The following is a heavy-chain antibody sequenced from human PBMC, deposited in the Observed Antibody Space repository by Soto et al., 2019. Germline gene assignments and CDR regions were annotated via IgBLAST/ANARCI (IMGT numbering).Heavy chain of an antibody. Sequence: QVQLVQSGAEVKKPGSSVKVSCKASGGTFSNYAISWVRQAPGQGLEWMGGIIPIFGTANYAQKFQGRVTITADESMRTAYMELSSLISEDTAVYYCARVPGYSYDSWVDPWGQGTLVTVSS. CDR1: GGTFSNYA. CDR3: ARVPGYSYDSWVDP. V-gene: IGHV1-69*12. D-gene: IGHD5-18*01. CDR2: IIPIFGTA. J-gene: IGHJ5*02.